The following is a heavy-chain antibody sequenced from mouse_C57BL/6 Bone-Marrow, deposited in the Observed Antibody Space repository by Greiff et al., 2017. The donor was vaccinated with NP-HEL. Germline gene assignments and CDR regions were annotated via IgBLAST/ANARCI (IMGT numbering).Heavy chain of an antibody. Sequence: QVQLQQSGPGLVAPSQSLSITCTVSGFSLTSYGVHWVRQPPGKGLEWLVVIWSDGSTTYNAALKSRLSISKDNSKSQVFLKMNSLQTDDTAMYDCARHESYYYGSSGVYAMDYWGQGTSVTVSS. V-gene: IGHV2-6-1*01. CDR2: IWSDGST. CDR3: ARHESYYYGSSGVYAMDY. J-gene: IGHJ4*01. CDR1: GFSLTSYG. D-gene: IGHD1-1*01.